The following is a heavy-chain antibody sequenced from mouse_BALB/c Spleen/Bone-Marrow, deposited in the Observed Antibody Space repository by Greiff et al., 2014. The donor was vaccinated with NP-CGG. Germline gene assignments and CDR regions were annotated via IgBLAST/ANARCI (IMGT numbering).Heavy chain of an antibody. V-gene: IGHV3-1*02. D-gene: IGHD2-12*01. CDR3: ARRVRVYDVPAWFAY. CDR1: GYSITSGYS. J-gene: IGHJ3*01. CDR2: IHYSGST. Sequence: EVKLMESGPDLVKPSQSLSLTCTVTGYSITSGYSWHWIRPFPGNKLEWMGYIHYSGSTNYNPSLKSRISITRDTSKNQFFLQLNSVTTEDTATYYCARRVRVYDVPAWFAYWGQGTLVTVSA.